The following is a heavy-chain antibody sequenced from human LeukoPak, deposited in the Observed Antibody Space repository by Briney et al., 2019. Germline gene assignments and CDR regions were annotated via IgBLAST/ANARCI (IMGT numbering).Heavy chain of an antibody. CDR3: ARWAAGGPAANPILYYYYYYMDV. CDR1: GYTFTSYG. CDR2: ISAYNGNT. D-gene: IGHD2-2*01. J-gene: IGHJ6*03. Sequence: ASVKVSCKASGYTFTSYGISWVRQAPGQGLERMGWISAYNGNTNYAQKLQGRVTMTTDTSTSTAYMELRSLRSDDTAVYYCARWAAGGPAANPILYYYYYYMDVWGKGTTVTVSS. V-gene: IGHV1-18*01.